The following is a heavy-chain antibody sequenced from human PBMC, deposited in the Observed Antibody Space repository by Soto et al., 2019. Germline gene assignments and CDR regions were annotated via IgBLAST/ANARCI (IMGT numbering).Heavy chain of an antibody. D-gene: IGHD3-22*01. CDR1: GGSISSGGYY. CDR3: ARTGKFSYYDNSGLPFDT. CDR2: IYYSGST. V-gene: IGHV4-31*03. Sequence: SETLSLTCTVSGGSISSGGYYWSWIRQHPGKGLEWIGYIYYSGSTYYNPSLKRRVTISVDTSKNQFSLRLSSVTAADTAVSFCARTGKFSYYDNSGLPFDTWGQGTLVTVSS. J-gene: IGHJ5*02.